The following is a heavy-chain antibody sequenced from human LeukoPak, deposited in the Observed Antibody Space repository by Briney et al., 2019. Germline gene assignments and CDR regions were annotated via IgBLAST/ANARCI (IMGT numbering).Heavy chain of an antibody. CDR2: ISSTGTTK. D-gene: IGHD1-26*01. Sequence: HPGGSLRLPCAASGFTFISFEMNWIRQAPGKGLEWVSYISSTGTTKYYADSVKGRFTIFRDNAKNSLYLQMNSLRAEDTAVYYCAKGDTTWELPHDYWGQGTLVTVSS. CDR3: AKGDTTWELPHDY. J-gene: IGHJ4*02. V-gene: IGHV3-48*03. CDR1: GFTFISFE.